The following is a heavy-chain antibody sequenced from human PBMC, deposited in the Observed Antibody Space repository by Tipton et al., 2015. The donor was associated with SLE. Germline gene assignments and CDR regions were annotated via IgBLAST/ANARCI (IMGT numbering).Heavy chain of an antibody. Sequence: TLSLTCVVSGASISTEGYSWSWIRQPPGKGLEWIGYIFHTGSAYYNPSLRSRLTISLDRSNNQFSLKLSSVTAADTAVYYCARDFCGGDCSYAFDIWGQGTMVTVSS. CDR1: GASISTEGYS. V-gene: IGHV4-30-2*01. CDR2: IFHTGSA. CDR3: ARDFCGGDCSYAFDI. J-gene: IGHJ3*02. D-gene: IGHD2-21*01.